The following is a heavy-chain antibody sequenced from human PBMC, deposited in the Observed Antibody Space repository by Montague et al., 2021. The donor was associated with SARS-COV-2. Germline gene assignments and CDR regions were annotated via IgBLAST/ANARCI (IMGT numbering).Heavy chain of an antibody. V-gene: IGHV4-31*03. J-gene: IGHJ4*02. CDR2: IYYSGSA. CDR1: GGSISSGSHS. CDR3: ARVDAASGTPYCDY. D-gene: IGHD6-13*01. Sequence: TLSLTCTVSGGSISSGSHSWSWIRQRPGKGLEWIGNIYYSGSAYYNPSLRSRATLSLDTSKNQFSLNLSSVTAADTAVYYCARVDAASGTPYCDYWGQGTLVTVSS.